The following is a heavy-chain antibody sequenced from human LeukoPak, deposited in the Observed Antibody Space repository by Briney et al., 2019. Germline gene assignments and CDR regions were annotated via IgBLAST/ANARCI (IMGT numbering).Heavy chain of an antibody. Sequence: PSETLSLTCAVYGGSFSGYYWSWIRQPPGKGLEWIGEINHSGSTNYNPSLKSRVTISVDTSKNQFSLKLSSVTAADTAVYYCARGMVACTNGVRYTRDAFDIWGQGTMVTVSS. CDR3: ARGMVACTNGVRYTRDAFDI. V-gene: IGHV4-34*01. J-gene: IGHJ3*02. D-gene: IGHD2-8*01. CDR1: GGSFSGYY. CDR2: INHSGST.